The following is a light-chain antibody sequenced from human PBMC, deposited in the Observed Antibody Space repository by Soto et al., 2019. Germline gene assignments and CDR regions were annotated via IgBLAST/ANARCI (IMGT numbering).Light chain of an antibody. V-gene: IGLV2-8*01. Sequence: QSVLTQPPSASGSPGQSVTIPCTGTSSDVGGYNFVSWYQHHPGKAPKVVIYEVTKRPSGVPDRFSGSKSGNTASLTVSGLHAEDEADYYCSSYAGSNNYVFGSGTKVTVL. J-gene: IGLJ1*01. CDR3: SSYAGSNNYV. CDR1: SSDVGGYNF. CDR2: EVT.